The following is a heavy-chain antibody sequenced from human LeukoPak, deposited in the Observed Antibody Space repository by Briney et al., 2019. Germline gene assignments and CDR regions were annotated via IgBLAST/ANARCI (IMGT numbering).Heavy chain of an antibody. J-gene: IGHJ3*02. Sequence: PSETLSLTCTVSGGSISSNYWSWIRQPPGKGLEWIGYIYYSGSTNYNPSLKSRVTISVDTSKNQFSLKLSSVTAADTAVYYCARSRLNSSRGERGAFDIWGQGTMVTVSS. V-gene: IGHV4-59*01. CDR1: GGSISSNY. D-gene: IGHD6-13*01. CDR3: ARSRLNSSRGERGAFDI. CDR2: IYYSGST.